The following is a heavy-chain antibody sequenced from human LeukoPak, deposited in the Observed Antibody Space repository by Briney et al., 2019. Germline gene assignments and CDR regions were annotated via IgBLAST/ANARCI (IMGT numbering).Heavy chain of an antibody. J-gene: IGHJ6*02. CDR2: IWNDGSKT. CDR3: ARYGGVVPGSKMDV. CDR1: GFSFEVYG. V-gene: IGHV3-33*01. D-gene: IGHD3-16*01. Sequence: GGSLRLSCAASGFSFEVYGMHWVRQAPGKGLEWVGLIWNDGSKTYYVDSVKGRSTISRDNSKNTVDLQMNSLRGEDTAVYYCARYGGVVPGSKMDVWGQGTTVTVSS.